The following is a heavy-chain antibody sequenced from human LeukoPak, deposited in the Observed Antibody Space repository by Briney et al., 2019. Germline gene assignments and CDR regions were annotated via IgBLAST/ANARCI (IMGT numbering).Heavy chain of an antibody. V-gene: IGHV1-18*01. Sequence: ASVKVSCKASGYTFTSYGISWVRQAPGQGLEWMGWISAYNGNTNYAQKLQGRVTMTTDTSTSTAYMELSSLRSEDTAVYYCATLDRNPAAFDYWGQGTLVTVSS. CDR3: ATLDRNPAAFDY. CDR1: GYTFTSYG. J-gene: IGHJ4*02. CDR2: ISAYNGNT. D-gene: IGHD1-1*01.